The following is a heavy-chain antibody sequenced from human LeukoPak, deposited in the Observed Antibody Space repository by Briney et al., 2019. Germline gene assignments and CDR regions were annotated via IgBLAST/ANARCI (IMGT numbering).Heavy chain of an antibody. J-gene: IGHJ4*02. CDR3: ARRSGVAVAGAFDY. CDR2: ISGSGDTT. CDR1: GFTFSNYA. V-gene: IGHV3-23*01. D-gene: IGHD6-19*01. Sequence: GGSLRLSCAASGFTFSNYAMRWVRQAPGKGLEWVSGISGSGDTTYYADSVKGRFTISRDNSKNTLHLQMNSLRAEDTAVYFCARRSGVAVAGAFDYWGQGTLVTVSS.